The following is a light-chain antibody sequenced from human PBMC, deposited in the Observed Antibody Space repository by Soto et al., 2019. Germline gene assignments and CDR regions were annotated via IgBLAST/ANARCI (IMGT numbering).Light chain of an antibody. CDR1: QSVSIN. Sequence: EIVMTQSPATLSVSPGERATLSCRASQSVSINLAWYQQKPGQAPRLLIYGASTRATGIPARFSGSGSGTDFTLTISSLQSEDFAVYYCQQYYKWPQTFGQGTKVEIK. CDR2: GAS. CDR3: QQYYKWPQT. J-gene: IGKJ1*01. V-gene: IGKV3-15*01.